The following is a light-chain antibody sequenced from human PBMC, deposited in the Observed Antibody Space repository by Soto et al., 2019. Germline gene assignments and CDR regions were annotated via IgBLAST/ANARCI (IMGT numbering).Light chain of an antibody. V-gene: IGKV3-20*01. CDR3: QQYGRSRGT. CDR2: GAS. Sequence: EIQVTQSPSALSLSPGEIATLSYSASQGVSSSFLAWYQKKPGQAPRLLIYGASSRATGIPDRFSGSGSGTAFILISSILEPEDFAVYYCQQYGRSRGTFGQGTKVDIK. CDR1: QGVSSSF. J-gene: IGKJ1*01.